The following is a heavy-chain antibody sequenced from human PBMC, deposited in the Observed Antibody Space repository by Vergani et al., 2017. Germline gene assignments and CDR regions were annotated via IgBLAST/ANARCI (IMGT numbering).Heavy chain of an antibody. D-gene: IGHD1-26*01. CDR1: GFTFSSYA. V-gene: IGHV3-23*04. Sequence: DVHLAESGGGFFQPGGSLRLSCSASGFTFSSYAMSWVRQAPGKGLEWVSAISGSGGSTYYADSVKGRFTISRDNSKNTLYLQMNSLRAEDTAVYYCAKLPSGRIVGPLYYFDSWGQGTLVTVSS. J-gene: IGHJ4*02. CDR2: ISGSGGST. CDR3: AKLPSGRIVGPLYYFDS.